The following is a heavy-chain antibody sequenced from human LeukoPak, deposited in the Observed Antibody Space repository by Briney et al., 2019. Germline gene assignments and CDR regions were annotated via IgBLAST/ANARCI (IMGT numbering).Heavy chain of an antibody. D-gene: IGHD3-10*01. Sequence: SETLSLTCTVSGGSISSYYWSWIRQPPGKGLEWIGYIYYSGSTNYNPSLKSRVTISVDTSKNQFSLKLSSVTAADTAVYYCARHVGRTFGEPLIDYWGQGTLVTVSS. CDR1: GGSISSYY. CDR3: ARHVGRTFGEPLIDY. V-gene: IGHV4-59*08. J-gene: IGHJ4*02. CDR2: IYYSGST.